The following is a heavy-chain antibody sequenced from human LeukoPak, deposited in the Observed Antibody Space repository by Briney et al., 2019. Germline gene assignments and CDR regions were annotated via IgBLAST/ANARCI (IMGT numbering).Heavy chain of an antibody. CDR1: GFTFSDYY. Sequence: GGSLRLSCAASGFTFSDYYMSWIRQAPGKGLEWVSYISSSGSTIYYADSVKGRFTISRDNAKNSLYLQMNSLRSEDTAVYYCATRPRGYSYGAKYFQHWGQGTLVTVSS. CDR3: ATRPRGYSYGAKYFQH. J-gene: IGHJ1*01. D-gene: IGHD5-18*01. CDR2: ISSSGSTI. V-gene: IGHV3-11*01.